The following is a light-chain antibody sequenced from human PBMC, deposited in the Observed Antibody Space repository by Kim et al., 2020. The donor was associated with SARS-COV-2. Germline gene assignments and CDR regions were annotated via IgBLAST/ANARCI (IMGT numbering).Light chain of an antibody. V-gene: IGLV6-57*01. CDR2: ENN. J-gene: IGLJ3*02. Sequence: GRQLTISCTRTSGSIASTNVQWYQQRPGTSPTAVIFENNQRPSGVPDRFSGSIDGSSNSASLTISGLKTEDEADYYCQSFDSNIQVFGGGTQLTVL. CDR3: QSFDSNIQV. CDR1: SGSIASTN.